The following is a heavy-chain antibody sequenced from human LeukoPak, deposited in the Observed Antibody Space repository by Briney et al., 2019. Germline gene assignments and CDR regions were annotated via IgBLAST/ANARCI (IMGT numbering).Heavy chain of an antibody. V-gene: IGHV4-39*01. D-gene: IGHD1-26*01. CDR2: IYYSGST. CDR3: ASGGSYIYDF. CDR1: GGSVSSSSYY. Sequence: SETLSLTCTVSGGSVSSSSYYWGWVRQSPGKGLEWIGSIYYSGSTYYTSSLKSRVTISVDKSKNQYSLKLNSVTASDTALYYCASGGSYIYDFWGQGTLITVSS. J-gene: IGHJ4*02.